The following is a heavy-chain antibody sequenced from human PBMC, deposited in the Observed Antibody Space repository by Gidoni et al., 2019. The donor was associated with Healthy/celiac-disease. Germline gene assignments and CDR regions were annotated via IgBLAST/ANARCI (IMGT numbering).Heavy chain of an antibody. Sequence: QLQLQESGPGLVKPSETLSLTCTVSGGSISSSSYYWGWIRQPPGKGLEWIGSIYYSGSTYYNPSLKSRVTISVDTSKNQFSLKLSSVTAADTAVYYCARRGYDFWSGYYKGGYFQHWGQGTLVTVSS. CDR1: GGSISSSSYY. CDR3: ARRGYDFWSGYYKGGYFQH. V-gene: IGHV4-39*01. D-gene: IGHD3-3*01. J-gene: IGHJ1*01. CDR2: IYYSGST.